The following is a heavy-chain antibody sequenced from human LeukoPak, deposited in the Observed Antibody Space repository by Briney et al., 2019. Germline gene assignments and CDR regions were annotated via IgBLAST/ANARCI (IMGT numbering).Heavy chain of an antibody. CDR3: ARLALLGVVTASDYYFDN. D-gene: IGHD2-21*02. V-gene: IGHV4-59*08. Sequence: SETLSLTCTVSGGSISNYYWSWIRQPPGKGLGYIGYIYYTGSTNYNPSLRSRVTISVDTSKNQFSLILSSVTAADTAVYYCARLALLGVVTASDYYFDNWGQGTLVTVSS. CDR2: IYYTGST. CDR1: GGSISNYY. J-gene: IGHJ4*02.